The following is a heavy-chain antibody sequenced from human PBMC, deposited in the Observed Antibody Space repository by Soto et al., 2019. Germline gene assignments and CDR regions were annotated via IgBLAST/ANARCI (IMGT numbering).Heavy chain of an antibody. CDR3: AKAREEDYSSFYYYYGMDV. Sequence: LRLSCAASGFTFSSYGMHWVRQAPGKGLEWVAVISYDGSNKYYADSVKGRFTISRGNSKNTLYLQMNSLRAEDTAVYYCAKAREEDYSSFYYYYGMDVWGQGTTVTVSS. CDR2: ISYDGSNK. V-gene: IGHV3-30*18. D-gene: IGHD4-4*01. CDR1: GFTFSSYG. J-gene: IGHJ6*02.